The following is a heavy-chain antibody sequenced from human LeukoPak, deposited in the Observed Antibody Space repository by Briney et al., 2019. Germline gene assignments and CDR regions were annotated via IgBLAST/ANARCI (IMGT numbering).Heavy chain of an antibody. CDR1: GYSFTSYW. CDR2: IYPGDSDT. D-gene: IGHD3-9*01. V-gene: IGHV5-51*01. J-gene: IGHJ6*03. CDR3: ARILTGYYIDYHYMDV. Sequence: GESLKISCKGSGYSFTSYWIGWVRQMPGKGLEWMGIIYPGDSDTRYSPSFQGQVTISADKSISTAYLQWSSLKASDTAMYYCARILTGYYIDYHYMDVWGKGTTVTISS.